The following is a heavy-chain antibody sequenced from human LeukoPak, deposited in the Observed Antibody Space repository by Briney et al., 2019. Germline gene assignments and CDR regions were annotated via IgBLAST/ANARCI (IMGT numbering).Heavy chain of an antibody. J-gene: IGHJ4*02. V-gene: IGHV4-59*02. Sequence: PSETLSLTCTVSGGSVSTYYWSWIRQPPGKGLEWVGYVYYSGNTNYNPSLKSRVTISVDTSKKQFSLKLSSVTAADTAVYYCATYGSGRRVDYWGQGILVTVSP. CDR2: VYYSGNT. CDR3: ATYGSGRRVDY. CDR1: GGSVSTYY. D-gene: IGHD3-10*01.